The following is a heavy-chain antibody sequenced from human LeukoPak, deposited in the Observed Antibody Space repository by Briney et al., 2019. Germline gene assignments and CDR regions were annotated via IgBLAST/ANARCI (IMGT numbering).Heavy chain of an antibody. CDR1: GGSISSGDYY. D-gene: IGHD1-26*01. Sequence: PSQTLSLTCTVSGGSISSGDYYWSWIRQPPGKGLEWIGYIYYSGSTYYNPSLKSRVTISVDTSKNQFSLKLSSVTAADTAVYYCARDAVGATTGIDYWGQGTLVTVSS. V-gene: IGHV4-30-4*01. CDR3: ARDAVGATTGIDY. J-gene: IGHJ4*02. CDR2: IYYSGST.